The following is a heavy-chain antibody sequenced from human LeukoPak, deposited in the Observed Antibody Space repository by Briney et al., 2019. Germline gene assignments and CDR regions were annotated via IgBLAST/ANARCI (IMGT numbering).Heavy chain of an antibody. CDR3: ARAEGFLYDSSGYYSGFDP. CDR1: GYTFTSYG. D-gene: IGHD3-22*01. Sequence: ASVKVSCKASGYTFTSYGISWVRQAPGQGLEWMGWISAYNGNTNYAQKLQGRATMTTDTSTSTAYMELRSLRSDDTAVYYCARAEGFLYDSSGYYSGFDPWGQGTLVTVSS. CDR2: ISAYNGNT. V-gene: IGHV1-18*01. J-gene: IGHJ5*02.